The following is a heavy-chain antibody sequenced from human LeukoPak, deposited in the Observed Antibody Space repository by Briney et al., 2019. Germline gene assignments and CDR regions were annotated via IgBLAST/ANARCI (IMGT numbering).Heavy chain of an antibody. Sequence: GGSLRLSRTASGLNSRSYALSWVRQAPGQGREWCSGIRDNDFSTYYADAVKGRFTISRENSKSPVYLQLNSLRAEDTAVYYCARSSGNYWAAPFDYWGQGTLVTVSS. CDR1: GLNSRSYA. CDR3: ARSSGNYWAAPFDY. V-gene: IGHV3-23*01. J-gene: IGHJ4*02. D-gene: IGHD1-26*01. CDR2: IRDNDFST.